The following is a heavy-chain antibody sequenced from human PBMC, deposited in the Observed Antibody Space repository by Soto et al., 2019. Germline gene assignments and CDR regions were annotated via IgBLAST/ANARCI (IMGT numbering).Heavy chain of an antibody. CDR2: INPSGGST. CDR1: GYTFTSYY. D-gene: IGHD1-26*01. V-gene: IGHV1-46*01. CDR3: ATALDSGSYYKYYYCMDV. Sequence: GASVKVACKASGYTFTSYYMHWGRQAPGQGLEWMGIINPSGGSTSYAQKFQGRVIMTRDTSTSTVYMELSSLRSEDTAVDYCATALDSGSYYKYYYCMDVWGQVPTVTVSS. J-gene: IGHJ6*02.